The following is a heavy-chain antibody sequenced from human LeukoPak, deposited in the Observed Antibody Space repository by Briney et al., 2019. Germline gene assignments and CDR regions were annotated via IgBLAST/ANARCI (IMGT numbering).Heavy chain of an antibody. D-gene: IGHD3-16*01. CDR2: IRSKAYGGTT. Sequence: GGSLRLSCTASGFTFGDYAMSWFRQAPGKGPEWVGFIRSKAYGGTTEYAASVKGRFTISRDDSKSIAYLQMNSLKTEDTAVYYCTRGPRWGGNWFDPWGQGTLVTVSS. V-gene: IGHV3-49*03. CDR3: TRGPRWGGNWFDP. J-gene: IGHJ5*02. CDR1: GFTFGDYA.